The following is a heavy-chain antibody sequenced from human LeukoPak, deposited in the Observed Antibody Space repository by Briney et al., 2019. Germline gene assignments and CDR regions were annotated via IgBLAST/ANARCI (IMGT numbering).Heavy chain of an antibody. J-gene: IGHJ4*02. CDR2: IKQDGGEK. V-gene: IGHV3-7*01. CDR3: VRKPSGTYSYHLDY. CDR1: GFTFSSYW. Sequence: PGGSLRLSCAASGFTFSSYWMSWVRQAPGKGLEWVANIKQDGGEKYYVDSVKGRFTISRDNAKNSLYLQMNGLRAEDTAVYYCVRKPSGTYSYHLDYWGQGTLVTVSS. D-gene: IGHD1-26*01.